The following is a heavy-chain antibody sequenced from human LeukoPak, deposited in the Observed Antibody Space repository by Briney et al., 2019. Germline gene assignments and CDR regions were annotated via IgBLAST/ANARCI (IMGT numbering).Heavy chain of an antibody. CDR2: ISWDGGST. V-gene: IGHV3-43D*03. J-gene: IGHJ6*04. Sequence: QSGGSLRLSCAASGFTFDDYAMHWVRQAPGKGLEWVSLISWDGGSTYYADSVKGRFTISRDNSKNSLYLQMNSLRAEDTALYYCAKDPGHYGSGLDVWGKGTTVTVSS. D-gene: IGHD3-10*01. CDR3: AKDPGHYGSGLDV. CDR1: GFTFDDYA.